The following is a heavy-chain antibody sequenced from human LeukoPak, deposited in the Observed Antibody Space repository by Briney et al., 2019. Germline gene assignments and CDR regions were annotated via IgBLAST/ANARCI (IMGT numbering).Heavy chain of an antibody. CDR2: INWNGGST. J-gene: IGHJ4*02. Sequence: PGGSLSLSCAASGFTFDDYGMSWVRQAPGKGLEWVSGINWNGGSTGYADSVKGRFTISRDNAKNSLYLQMNSLRAEDTAVYYCARSLTAAAGNLGYWGQGTLVTVSS. V-gene: IGHV3-20*04. D-gene: IGHD6-13*01. CDR3: ARSLTAAAGNLGY. CDR1: GFTFDDYG.